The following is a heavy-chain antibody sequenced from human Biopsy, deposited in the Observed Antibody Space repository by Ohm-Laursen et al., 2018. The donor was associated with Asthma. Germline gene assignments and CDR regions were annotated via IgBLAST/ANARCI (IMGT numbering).Heavy chain of an antibody. CDR3: ARRYNWNGMDV. D-gene: IGHD1-20*01. CDR1: GYTLTSYG. J-gene: IGHJ6*02. CDR2: MNTNTGNP. V-gene: IGHV7-4-1*02. Sequence: GASVKVSCKASGYTLTSYGMNWVRQAPGQGLEWMGWMNTNTGNPTYAQGFTGRFVFSLDTSVSTAYLQISSLKAKDTAVYYCARRYNWNGMDVWGQGTTVTVSS.